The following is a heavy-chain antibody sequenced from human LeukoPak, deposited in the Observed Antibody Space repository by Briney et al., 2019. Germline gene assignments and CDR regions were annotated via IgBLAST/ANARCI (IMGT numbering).Heavy chain of an antibody. CDR2: IQYDGTNK. V-gene: IGHV3-30*02. J-gene: IGHJ4*02. CDR3: ARGSYHD. Sequence: GGSLRLSCVASGFTFSIYGMHWARQAPGKGLEWVAFIQYDGTNKYYADSVKGRFTISRDNSNNTLYLQMNSLRAEDTAVYYCARGSYHDWGQGTLVTVSS. D-gene: IGHD1-26*01. CDR1: GFTFSIYG.